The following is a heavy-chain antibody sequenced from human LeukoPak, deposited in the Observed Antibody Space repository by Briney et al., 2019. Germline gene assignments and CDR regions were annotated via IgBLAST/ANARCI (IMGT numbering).Heavy chain of an antibody. CDR1: VFTSSSYG. CDR2: ISGSGGST. V-gene: IGHV3-23*01. CDR3: AKEEAAAGKGYYYYYMDV. J-gene: IGHJ6*03. D-gene: IGHD6-13*01. Sequence: GGSLRLSCAASVFTSSSYGMSWVRQAPGKGLEWVSAISGSGGSTYYADSVKGRFTISRDNSKNTLYLQMNSLRAEDTAVYYCAKEEAAAGKGYYYYYMDVWGKGTTVTISS.